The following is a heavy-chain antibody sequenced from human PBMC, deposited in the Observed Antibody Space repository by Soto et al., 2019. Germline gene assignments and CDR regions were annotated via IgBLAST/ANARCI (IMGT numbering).Heavy chain of an antibody. V-gene: IGHV5-51*01. CDR3: ARSKYSTNWSHGIDV. Sequence: ESLKISCKGSGYFFTNYWIGWVRQMPGKCLEWMGIFFPADSQIKYSPSFQGQVIISVDRAIDTAYLQWSSLKASDTATYYCARSKYSTNWSHGIDVWGQGTTVTVSS. D-gene: IGHD3-3*01. CDR2: FFPADSQI. J-gene: IGHJ6*02. CDR1: GYFFTNYW.